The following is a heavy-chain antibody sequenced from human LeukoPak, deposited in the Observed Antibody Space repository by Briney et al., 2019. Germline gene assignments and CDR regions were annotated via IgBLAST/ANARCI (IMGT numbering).Heavy chain of an antibody. J-gene: IGHJ5*02. V-gene: IGHV4-39*01. D-gene: IGHD2-15*01. Sequence: PSETLSLTCTVSGGSISSSNYYWGWTRPPPGKGLEWIGIVHYNKNTYYHPSLKRQVTISVDTSKSQFSLELSSVAAGDTAVYYCTSYDPAATGGWFDPWGQGTLVTVSS. CDR2: VHYNKNT. CDR3: TSYDPAATGGWFDP. CDR1: GGSISSSNYY.